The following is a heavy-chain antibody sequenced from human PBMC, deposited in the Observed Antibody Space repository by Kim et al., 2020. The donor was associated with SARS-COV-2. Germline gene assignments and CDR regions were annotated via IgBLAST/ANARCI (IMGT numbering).Heavy chain of an antibody. D-gene: IGHD3-10*01. Sequence: THYRDSGKGRFTNSRDNAKNTMYLQMNSLRAEDTAVYYCARGSGNFGDFDYWGQGTLVTVSS. CDR2: T. CDR3: ARGSGNFGDFDY. V-gene: IGHV3-74*01. J-gene: IGHJ4*02.